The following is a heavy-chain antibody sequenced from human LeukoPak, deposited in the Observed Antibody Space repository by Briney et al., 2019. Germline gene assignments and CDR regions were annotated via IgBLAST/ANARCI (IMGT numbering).Heavy chain of an antibody. V-gene: IGHV3-30-3*01. CDR1: GFTFSSYA. Sequence: TGGSLRLSCAASGFTFSSYAMHWVRQAPGKGLEWVAVISYDGSNKYYADSVKGRFTISRDNSKNTLYLQMHSLRAEDTAVYFCAKEHASKGDFWSGYHQPLDYWGQGTLVTVSS. D-gene: IGHD3-3*01. CDR2: ISYDGSNK. J-gene: IGHJ4*02. CDR3: AKEHASKGDFWSGYHQPLDY.